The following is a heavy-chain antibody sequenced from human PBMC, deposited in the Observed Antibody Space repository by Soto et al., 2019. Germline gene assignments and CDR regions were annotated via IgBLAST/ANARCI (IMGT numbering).Heavy chain of an antibody. CDR3: TRGVRGYVSY. J-gene: IGHJ4*02. D-gene: IGHD5-18*01. V-gene: IGHV4-38-2*02. CDR2: IAHRGET. Sequence: PSETLSLTCLVSGYPISNGYYWGWIRQSSGKGLEWIGTIAHRGETSYNPSLESRITISLDTSKNQFSLMLTSVTAADTAIYYCTRGVRGYVSYWGQGTLVTVSS. CDR1: GYPISNGYY.